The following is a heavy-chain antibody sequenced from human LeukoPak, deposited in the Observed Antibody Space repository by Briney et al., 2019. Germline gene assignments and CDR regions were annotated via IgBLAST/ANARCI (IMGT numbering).Heavy chain of an antibody. CDR2: ISYDGSKN. J-gene: IGHJ3*02. V-gene: IGHV3-30*01. CDR3: ARDREYYYDTSGLANDAFDI. CDR1: GFTFSNYV. D-gene: IGHD3-22*01. Sequence: GRSLRLSCVASGFTFSNYVLHWVRQAPGKGLEWVAVISYDGSKNYYAASVKGRFTISRDNSKNTVYLQMNSLRADDTAVYYCARDREYYYDTSGLANDAFDIWGQGTMVTASS.